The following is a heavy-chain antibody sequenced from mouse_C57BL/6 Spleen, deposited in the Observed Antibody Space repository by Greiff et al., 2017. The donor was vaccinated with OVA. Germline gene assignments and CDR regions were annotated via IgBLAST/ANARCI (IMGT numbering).Heavy chain of an antibody. CDR2: IYPGDGDT. CDR1: GYAFSSSW. Sequence: QVQLQQSGPELVKPGASVKISCKASGYAFSSSWMNWVKQRPGKGLEWIGRIYPGDGDTNYNGKFKGKATLTADKSSSTAYMQLSSLTSEDSAVYFCARSNQGDYYAMGYWGQGTSVTVSS. V-gene: IGHV1-82*01. CDR3: ARSNQGDYYAMGY. J-gene: IGHJ4*01.